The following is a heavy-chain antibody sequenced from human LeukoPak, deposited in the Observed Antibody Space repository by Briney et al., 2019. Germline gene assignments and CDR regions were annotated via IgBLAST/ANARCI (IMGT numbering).Heavy chain of an antibody. J-gene: IGHJ4*02. CDR2: INSDGSIT. CDR3: ARRYYDSSGYPLDY. D-gene: IGHD3-22*01. V-gene: IGHV3-74*01. Sequence: GGSLRLSCVASGFTFSSYWMHWVRQAPGKGLVWVSRINSDGSITNYADSVKGRFTISRDNAKNTLYLQMNSLRAEDTAVYYCARRYYDSSGYPLDYWGQGTLVTVSS. CDR1: GFTFSSYW.